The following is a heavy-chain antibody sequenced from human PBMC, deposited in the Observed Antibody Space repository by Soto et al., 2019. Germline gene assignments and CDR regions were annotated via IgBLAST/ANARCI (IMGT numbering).Heavy chain of an antibody. CDR1: GFTFSSYA. CDR3: AKDYYGDYVAFYFDY. V-gene: IGHV3-23*01. J-gene: IGHJ4*02. D-gene: IGHD4-17*01. CDR2: ISGSGGST. Sequence: GGSLRLSCAASGFTFSSYAMSWVRQAPGKGLEWVSAISGSGGSTYYADSVKGRFTISRDNSKNTLYLQMNSLRAEDTAVYYCAKDYYGDYVAFYFDYWGQGTLVTVSS.